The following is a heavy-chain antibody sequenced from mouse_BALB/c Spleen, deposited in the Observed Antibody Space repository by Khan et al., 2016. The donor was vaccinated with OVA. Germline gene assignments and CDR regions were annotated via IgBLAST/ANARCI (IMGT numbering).Heavy chain of an antibody. CDR2: INPNNGGT. CDR3: ARTGYGSLGY. Sequence: VQLKESGPELVKPGASVKIPCKASGYTFTDYNMDWVKQSHGKSLEWIGDINPNNGGTIYNQKFKGKATLTVDKSSSTDYMELRSLTSEDTAVYYCARTGYGSLGYWGQGTTLTVSS. CDR1: GYTFTDYN. J-gene: IGHJ2*01. V-gene: IGHV1-18*01. D-gene: IGHD1-1*01.